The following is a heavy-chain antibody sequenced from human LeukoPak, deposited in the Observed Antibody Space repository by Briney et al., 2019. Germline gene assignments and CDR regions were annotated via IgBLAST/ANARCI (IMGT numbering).Heavy chain of an antibody. Sequence: SVKVSCKASGGTFSSYAISWVRQAPGQGLEWMGRIIPIFGTANYAQKFQGRVTITTDESTSTAYMELSSLRSEDTAVYYCARAGNYYGSGSYRYWGQGTLVTVSS. CDR3: ARAGNYYGSGSYRY. CDR2: IIPIFGTA. V-gene: IGHV1-69*05. J-gene: IGHJ4*02. D-gene: IGHD3-10*01. CDR1: GGTFSSYA.